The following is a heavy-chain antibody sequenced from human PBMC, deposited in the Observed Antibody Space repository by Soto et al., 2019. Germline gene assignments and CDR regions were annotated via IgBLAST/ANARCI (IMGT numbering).Heavy chain of an antibody. CDR3: TRAEGENNSSSACDY. J-gene: IGHJ4*02. CDR1: GFTFSSYA. CDR2: ISYDGSNK. D-gene: IGHD6-6*01. Sequence: QVQLVESGGGVVQPGRSLRLSCAASGFTFSSYAMHWVRQAPGKGLEWVAVISYDGSNKYYADSVKGRFTISRDNSKNTLYLQMNSLRAEDTAVYYCTRAEGENNSSSACDYWGQGTLVTVSS. V-gene: IGHV3-30-3*01.